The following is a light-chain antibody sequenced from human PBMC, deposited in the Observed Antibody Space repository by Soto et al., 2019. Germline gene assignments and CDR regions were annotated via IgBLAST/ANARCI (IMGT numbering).Light chain of an antibody. CDR2: WAS. V-gene: IGKV4-1*01. CDR1: QSVLYSSNNKNY. J-gene: IGKJ3*01. CDR3: QQYYNTPFT. Sequence: DIVMTQSPDSLAVSLGERATINCKSSQSVLYSSNNKNYLAWYQQNPGQPPKLLIYWASTRESGVPDRFSGSGSGTHFTLTINSLQAEDVAVYYCQQYYNTPFTFGPGTKVYIK.